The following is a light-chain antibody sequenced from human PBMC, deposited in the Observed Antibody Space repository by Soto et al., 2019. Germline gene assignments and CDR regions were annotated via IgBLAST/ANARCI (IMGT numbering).Light chain of an antibody. V-gene: IGKV1-6*01. CDR1: QQIRSD. CDR3: QHIYSEPIT. CDR2: SAS. Sequence: SWSQSSLSAXVGDXATIXXRASQQIRSDLDWCQQKPGKAPKLLIYSASILKSGVPSRFSGSGSGTDFTLTISSLQPEDFATYYCQHIYSEPITFGQGTPLEIK. J-gene: IGKJ5*01.